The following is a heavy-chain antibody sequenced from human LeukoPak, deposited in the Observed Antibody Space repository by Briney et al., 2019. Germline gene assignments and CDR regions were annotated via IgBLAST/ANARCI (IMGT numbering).Heavy chain of an antibody. CDR2: IYTTGRT. CDR3: ARAYYWVDS. D-gene: IGHD2-21*01. Sequence: PSKTLSLTCTVSGGSINSGSFFWTWIRQPAGQPAGKGLEWIGRIYTTGRTTYNPSLESRVTISADMSKNQFSLQLTSVTAADTAVYYCARAYYWVDSWGQGVLVSVSS. J-gene: IGHJ5*01. V-gene: IGHV4-61*02. CDR1: GGSINSGSFF.